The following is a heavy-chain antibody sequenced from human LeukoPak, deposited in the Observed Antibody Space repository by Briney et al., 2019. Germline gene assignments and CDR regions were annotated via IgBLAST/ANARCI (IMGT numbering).Heavy chain of an antibody. CDR2: IWYDGSNK. CDR1: GFTFSSYG. Sequence: GGSLRLSCAASGFTFSSYGMHWVRQAPGKGLEWVAVIWYDGSNKYYADSVKGRFTISRDNSKNTLYLQMNSLRAEDTAVYYCARDDDSSLYGMDVWGQGTTVTVSS. CDR3: ARDDDSSLYGMDV. V-gene: IGHV3-33*01. J-gene: IGHJ6*02. D-gene: IGHD3-22*01.